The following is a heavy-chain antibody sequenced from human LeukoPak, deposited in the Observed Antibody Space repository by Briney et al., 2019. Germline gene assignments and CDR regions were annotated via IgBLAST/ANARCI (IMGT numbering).Heavy chain of an antibody. CDR2: ISYDGSNK. D-gene: IGHD1-26*01. Sequence: PGGSLRLSCAASGFTFSSYAMHWVRQAPGKGLEWVAVISYDGSNKYYADSVKGRFTISRDNSKNTLYLQMNSLRAEDTAVYYCAKGTGGRLDYWGQGTLVTVSS. V-gene: IGHV3-30*04. J-gene: IGHJ4*02. CDR1: GFTFSSYA. CDR3: AKGTGGRLDY.